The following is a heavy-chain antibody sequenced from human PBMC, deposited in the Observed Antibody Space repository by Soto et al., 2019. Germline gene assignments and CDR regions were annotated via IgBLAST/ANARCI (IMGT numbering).Heavy chain of an antibody. CDR3: TTDGLQLDY. Sequence: LRLSCVASGFTFKTAWMAWVRQAPGKGLEWVGHVTTGGPTHYAAPVKGRFTISRDDSKNTLYLQVNSLKTEDTAVYYCTTDGLQLDYWGQGTLVTVSS. CDR2: VTTGGPT. V-gene: IGHV3-15*01. J-gene: IGHJ4*02. D-gene: IGHD1-1*01. CDR1: GFTFKTAW.